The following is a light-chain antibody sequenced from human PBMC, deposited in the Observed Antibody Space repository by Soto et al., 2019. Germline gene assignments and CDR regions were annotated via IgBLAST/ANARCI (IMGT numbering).Light chain of an antibody. CDR2: DVN. V-gene: IGLV2-14*01. CDR1: SSDVGGYNY. Sequence: QSALTQPASVSGSPGQSITVSCTGTSSDVGGYNYVSWYQQFPGKAPKLIIYDVNNRPSGVSHRFSGSKSGNTASLTISGRRAEDEAEYHCSSYSDNASLAVFGGGTKLTFL. CDR3: SSYSDNASLAV. J-gene: IGLJ3*02.